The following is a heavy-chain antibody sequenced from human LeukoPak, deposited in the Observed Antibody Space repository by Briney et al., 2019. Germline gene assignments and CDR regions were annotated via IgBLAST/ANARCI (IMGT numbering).Heavy chain of an antibody. J-gene: IGHJ4*02. CDR2: IYYSGST. CDR1: GGSISSSSYY. D-gene: IGHD4-17*01. CDR3: ARARLTTVTTEFDY. Sequence: SETLSLTCTVSGGSISSSSYYWGWIRQPPGKGLEWIGSIYYSGSTHYNPSLKSRVTISVDTSKNQFSLKLSSVTAADTAVYYCARARLTTVTTEFDYWGQGTLVTVSS. V-gene: IGHV4-39*01.